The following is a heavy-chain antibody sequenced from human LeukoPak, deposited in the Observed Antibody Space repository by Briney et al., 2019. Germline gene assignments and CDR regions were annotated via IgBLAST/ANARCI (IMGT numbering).Heavy chain of an antibody. V-gene: IGHV3-53*01. Sequence: GGSLRLSCAASGFSVSSNYMSWVRQAPGKGLEWVSVIYSGDRTYYADSVKGRFTISRDGSKNTLYLQMNNLRVEDTAVYYCERVSMSQYWRQGTLVTVSS. CDR1: GFSVSSNY. D-gene: IGHD2/OR15-2a*01. CDR3: ERVSMSQY. CDR2: IYSGDRT. J-gene: IGHJ4*02.